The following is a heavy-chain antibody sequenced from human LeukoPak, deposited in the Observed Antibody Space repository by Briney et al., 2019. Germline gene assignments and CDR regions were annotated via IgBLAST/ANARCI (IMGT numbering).Heavy chain of an antibody. D-gene: IGHD6-13*01. J-gene: IGHJ4*02. Sequence: SETLSLTCTVSGGSLSSASYYWGWIRQPPGKGLEWIGHIYYSGSTHYNPSLKSRATISADTSKNQFSLRLTSVTAADTAVFYCARLRSSWYYFDYWGQGTLVTASS. CDR1: GGSLSSASYY. CDR3: ARLRSSWYYFDY. V-gene: IGHV4-39*01. CDR2: IYYSGST.